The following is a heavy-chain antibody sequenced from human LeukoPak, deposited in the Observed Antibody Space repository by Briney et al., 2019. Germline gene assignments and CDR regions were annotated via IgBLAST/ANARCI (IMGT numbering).Heavy chain of an antibody. J-gene: IGHJ4*02. CDR3: ARDFGGYCSSTSCYLF. D-gene: IGHD2-2*01. CDR1: GFTFSSYA. Sequence: GRSLRLSCAASGFTFSSYAMHWVRQAPGKGLELVAVISYDGSNKYYADSVKGRFTISRDNSKNTLYLQMNSLRAEDTAVYYCARDFGGYCSSTSCYLFWGQGTLVTVSS. CDR2: ISYDGSNK. V-gene: IGHV3-30-3*01.